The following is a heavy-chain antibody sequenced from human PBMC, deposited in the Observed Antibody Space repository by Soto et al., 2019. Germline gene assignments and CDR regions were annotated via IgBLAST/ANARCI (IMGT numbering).Heavy chain of an antibody. J-gene: IGHJ4*02. CDR1: GYTFTSYH. Sequence: QVQLVQSGAEVKKPGASVKVSCKTSGYTFTSYHISWVRQAPGQGLEWMGWISAYNTNTNHAQKXQXXXTXXTDTLTSTAYMELRSLRSDDTAVYYCARDTPPTDYWGQGTLVTVSS. CDR3: ARDTPPTDY. V-gene: IGHV1-18*01. CDR2: ISAYNTNT.